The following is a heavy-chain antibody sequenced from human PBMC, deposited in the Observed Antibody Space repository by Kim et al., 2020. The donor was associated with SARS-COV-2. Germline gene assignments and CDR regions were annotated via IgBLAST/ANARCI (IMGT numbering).Heavy chain of an antibody. Sequence: SETLSLTCAVYGGSFSGYYWSWIRQPPGKGLEWIGEINHSGSTNYNPSLKSRVTISVDTSKNQFSLKLSSVTAADTAVYYCARNPRSSSSVVVGSGLDWYFDLWGRGTLVTVSS. CDR1: GGSFSGYY. CDR2: INHSGST. V-gene: IGHV4-34*01. J-gene: IGHJ2*01. D-gene: IGHD6-6*01. CDR3: ARNPRSSSSVVVGSGLDWYFDL.